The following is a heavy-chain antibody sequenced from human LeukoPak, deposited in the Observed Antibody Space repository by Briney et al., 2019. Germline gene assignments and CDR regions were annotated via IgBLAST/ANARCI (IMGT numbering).Heavy chain of an antibody. D-gene: IGHD3-9*01. V-gene: IGHV4-34*01. Sequence: SETLSLTCAVYGGSFSGYYWSWIRQPPGKGLEWIGEINHSGSTNYNPSLKSRVTISVDTSKNQFSLKLSSVTAADTAVYYCARAPHYDILTGYAFDIRGQGTMVTVSS. J-gene: IGHJ3*02. CDR3: ARAPHYDILTGYAFDI. CDR2: INHSGST. CDR1: GGSFSGYY.